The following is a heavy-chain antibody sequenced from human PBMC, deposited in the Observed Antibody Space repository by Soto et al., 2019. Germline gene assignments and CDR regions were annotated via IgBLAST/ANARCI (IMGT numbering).Heavy chain of an antibody. CDR3: AKGGRQWLVTSDFNY. V-gene: IGHV3-30*18. J-gene: IGHJ4*02. CDR1: GFTFSDYA. Sequence: VQLVESGGGVVQPGRSLRLSCAASGFTFSDYAMHWVRQAPGKGLEWVAVVSHDGRNTHYADSVQGRFTISRDSSKNTVSLGMTSLRAEDTAVYYGAKGGRQWLVTSDFNYWGQGALVTVSS. D-gene: IGHD6-19*01. CDR2: VSHDGRNT.